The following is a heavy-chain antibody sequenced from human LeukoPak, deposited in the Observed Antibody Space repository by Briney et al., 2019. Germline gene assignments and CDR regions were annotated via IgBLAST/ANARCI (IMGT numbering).Heavy chain of an antibody. V-gene: IGHV3-30*18. CDR2: VSYDGNQK. J-gene: IGHJ4*02. CDR1: GFTFGTYG. CDR3: AKDSSRYCSSTSCMYYFDY. Sequence: GGSLRLSCAASGFTFGTYGVHRVRQAPGKGLEWVAVVSYDGNQKYYADSVKGRFTISRDNSKNTLYLQMNSLRAEDTAVYYCAKDSSRYCSSTSCMYYFDYWGQGTLVTVSS. D-gene: IGHD2-2*01.